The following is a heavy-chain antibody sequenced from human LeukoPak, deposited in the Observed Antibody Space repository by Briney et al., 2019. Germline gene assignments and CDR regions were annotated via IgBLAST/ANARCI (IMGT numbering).Heavy chain of an antibody. CDR1: GFTFSSYA. J-gene: IGHJ4*02. D-gene: IGHD3-10*01. Sequence: GGSLRLSCAASGFTFSSYAMSWVRQAPGKGLEWVSAISGSGGSTYYADSVKGRFTISRDSSKNTLYLQMNSLRAEDTAVYYCVKSAVWFGELLYYFDYWGQGTLVTVSS. CDR2: ISGSGGST. CDR3: VKSAVWFGELLYYFDY. V-gene: IGHV3-23*01.